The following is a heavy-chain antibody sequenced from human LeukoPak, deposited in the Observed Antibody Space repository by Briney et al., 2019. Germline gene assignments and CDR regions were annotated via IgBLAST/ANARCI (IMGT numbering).Heavy chain of an antibody. CDR1: GYSFTSYW. J-gene: IGHJ6*03. Sequence: GGSLQISCQGSGYSFTSYWSGGVRPVPGKGRGGVGIIYPGDSDTRYSPSFQGQVTISADKSISTAYLQWSSLKASDTAMYYCARVVDTNYYYYMDVWGKGTTVTISS. CDR3: ARVVDTNYYYYMDV. D-gene: IGHD5-18*01. CDR2: IYPGDSDT. V-gene: IGHV5-51*01.